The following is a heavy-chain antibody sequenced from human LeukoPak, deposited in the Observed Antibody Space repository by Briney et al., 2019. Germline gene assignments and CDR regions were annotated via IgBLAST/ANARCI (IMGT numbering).Heavy chain of an antibody. J-gene: IGHJ5*02. CDR2: INPNSGGA. Sequence: ASVKVSCKASGYTLTAYYIYWVRQAPGQGLEWMGRINPNSGGADYAQNFQGRVTMTRDTSISTAYMELSRLRSDDTAVYYCARGYCSGGTCYLVENWLDPWGQGTLVTVSS. D-gene: IGHD2-15*01. V-gene: IGHV1-2*06. CDR3: ARGYCSGGTCYLVENWLDP. CDR1: GYTLTAYY.